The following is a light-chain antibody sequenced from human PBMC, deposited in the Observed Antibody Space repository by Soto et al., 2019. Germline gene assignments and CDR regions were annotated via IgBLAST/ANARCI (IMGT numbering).Light chain of an antibody. CDR3: SSYTVTTTLV. J-gene: IGLJ3*02. CDR2: EVS. Sequence: QSALNQPASVSGSPGQSITISCTGSSSDIGGYNFVSWYQHHPGKAPKPIIYEVSNRPSGVSNRFSGSKSGNTASLTISGLQAEDEADYYCSSYTVTTTLVFGGGTKVTVL. CDR1: SSDIGGYNF. V-gene: IGLV2-14*01.